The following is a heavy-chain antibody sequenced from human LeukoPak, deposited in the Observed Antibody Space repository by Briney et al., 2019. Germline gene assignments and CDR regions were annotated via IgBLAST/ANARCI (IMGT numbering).Heavy chain of an antibody. CDR2: IRASGGST. CDR3: AKLGRYSYGPDY. Sequence: PGGTLRLSCAASGFTFKKYDVTWVRQAPGKGLEWVSGIRASGGSTYYADSVKGRFTISRDNSKNTLYLQMNSLRAEDTAVYYCAKLGRYSYGPDYWGQGTLVTVSS. D-gene: IGHD5-18*01. CDR1: GFTFKKYD. V-gene: IGHV3-23*01. J-gene: IGHJ4*02.